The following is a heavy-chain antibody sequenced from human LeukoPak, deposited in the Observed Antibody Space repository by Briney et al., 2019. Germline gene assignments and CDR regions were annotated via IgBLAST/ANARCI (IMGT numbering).Heavy chain of an antibody. V-gene: IGHV4-59*01. CDR3: ARDFTIFGVSGIDV. Sequence: SETLSLTCTVSGGSISSYYWSWIRQPPGKGLEWIGYIYYSGSTNYNPSLKSRVTISVDTSKNQFSLKLSSVTAADTAVYYCARDFTIFGVSGIDVWGQGTTVTVSS. D-gene: IGHD3-3*01. J-gene: IGHJ6*02. CDR2: IYYSGST. CDR1: GGSISSYY.